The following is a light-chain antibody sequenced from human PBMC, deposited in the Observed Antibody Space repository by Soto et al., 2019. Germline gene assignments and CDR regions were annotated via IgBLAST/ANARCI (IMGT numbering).Light chain of an antibody. CDR3: GTWDSSLSAYV. Sequence: QSVLTQPPSVSAAPGQKVTISCSGSSSNIGNNYVSWYQQLPGTAPKLLIYDNNKRPSGIPDRFSGSKSGTSATLGITGLXTGDEADYYFGTWDSSLSAYVFGTGTRSPS. V-gene: IGLV1-51*01. CDR2: DNN. CDR1: SSNIGNNY. J-gene: IGLJ1*01.